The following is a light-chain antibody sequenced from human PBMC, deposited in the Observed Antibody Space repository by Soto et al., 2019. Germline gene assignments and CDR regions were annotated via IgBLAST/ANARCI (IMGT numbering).Light chain of an antibody. V-gene: IGKV1-5*03. J-gene: IGKJ1*01. CDR3: QHHKSYPEA. CDR1: QASSSW. Sequence: IHMTQSPCTVPLPLVGIVTISFLGKQASSSWLAWHQHKPGKAPKLLTYKASTLKSGIPSRFSGSGSGTEFTLTISGLQPDDFATYYCQHHKSYPEAFGQGTKVDIK. CDR2: KAS.